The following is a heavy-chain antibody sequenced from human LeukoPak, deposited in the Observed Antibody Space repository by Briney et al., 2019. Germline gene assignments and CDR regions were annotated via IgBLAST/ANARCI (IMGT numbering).Heavy chain of an antibody. V-gene: IGHV3-23*01. J-gene: IGHJ4*02. CDR2: ISGSGGST. D-gene: IGHD1-20*01. Sequence: GGSLRLSCAASGFTFSSYAMSWVRQAPGKGLEWVSAISGSGGSTYYADSVKGRFTISRDNSKNTLYLQMNSLRAEDTAVYYCARRRYNWNAIDYWGQGTLVTVSS. CDR3: ARRRYNWNAIDY. CDR1: GFTFSSYA.